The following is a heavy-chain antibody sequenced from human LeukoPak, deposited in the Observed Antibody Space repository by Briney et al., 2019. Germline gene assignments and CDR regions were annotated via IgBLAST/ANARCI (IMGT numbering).Heavy chain of an antibody. CDR2: ISHSGST. J-gene: IGHJ6*02. CDR3: ARERVPMVRGLSGMDV. CDR1: GASIDSGGFY. V-gene: IGHV4-31*03. D-gene: IGHD3-10*01. Sequence: SETLSLTCSVSGASIDSGGFYWSWIRQHPGKGLEWIGYISHSGSTYYNPSLQSRLNISVDTSQSQFSLRLTSVTAADTAVYYCARERVPMVRGLSGMDVWGQGTTVTVSS.